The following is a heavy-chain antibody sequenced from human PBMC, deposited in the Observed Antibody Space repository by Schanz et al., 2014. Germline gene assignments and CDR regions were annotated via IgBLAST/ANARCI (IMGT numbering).Heavy chain of an antibody. CDR2: ISGRDGST. CDR1: GFTFSSYA. J-gene: IGHJ4*02. V-gene: IGHV3-23*04. CDR3: AKSQGSSFDS. D-gene: IGHD6-13*01. Sequence: EVQLVESGGGVVQPGRSLRLSCAASGFTFSSYAMSWVRQAPGMGLEWVSAISGRDGSTYYADSVKGRFTISSDNSKSTLYLQMSSLRAEDTAVYYCAKSQGSSFDSWGQGTLVTVSS.